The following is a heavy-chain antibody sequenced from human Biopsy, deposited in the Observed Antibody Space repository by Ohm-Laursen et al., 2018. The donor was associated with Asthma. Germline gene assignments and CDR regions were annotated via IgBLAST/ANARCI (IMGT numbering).Heavy chain of an antibody. CDR3: ARRITIFGVVQKDHGMDA. CDR2: ISYGGKT. D-gene: IGHD3-3*01. Sequence: SDTLSLTCVVSGGSMTPTSHYWDWIRQAPGKGLEWIGYISYGGKTSYNPSLKNRVTISRDTSKNRFSLRLTSVTAADTAVYFCARRITIFGVVQKDHGMDAWGQGTTVIVSS. CDR1: GGSMTPTSHY. J-gene: IGHJ6*02. V-gene: IGHV4-39*01.